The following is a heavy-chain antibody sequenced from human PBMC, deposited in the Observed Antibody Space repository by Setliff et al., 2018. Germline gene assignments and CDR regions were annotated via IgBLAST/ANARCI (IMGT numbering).Heavy chain of an antibody. CDR1: GFTFKNYG. Sequence: GGSLRLSCVASGFTFKNYGMHWVRQAPGKGLEWISYISTSSGTRYYADSVKGRFTISRDNAKKSVDLQMNSLRAEDTAVYYCARDSGGSRLYNFWSGYSPYWGQGTLVTVSS. J-gene: IGHJ4*02. D-gene: IGHD3-3*01. V-gene: IGHV3-48*04. CDR3: ARDSGGSRLYNFWSGYSPY. CDR2: ISTSSGTR.